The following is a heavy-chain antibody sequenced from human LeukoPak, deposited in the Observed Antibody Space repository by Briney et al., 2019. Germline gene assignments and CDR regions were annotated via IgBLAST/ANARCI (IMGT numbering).Heavy chain of an antibody. CDR3: AKESDILSGFYFGYFDY. D-gene: IGHD3-9*01. CDR1: GGTFSSYA. V-gene: IGHV1-69*13. Sequence: SVKVSCKVSGGTFSSYAITWVRQAPGQGLEWMGGIIPIFGTSNYAQKFQGRVTITADESMSTAYMELSRLRSEDTAVYYCAKESDILSGFYFGYFDYWGQGTLVTVSS. J-gene: IGHJ4*02. CDR2: IIPIFGTS.